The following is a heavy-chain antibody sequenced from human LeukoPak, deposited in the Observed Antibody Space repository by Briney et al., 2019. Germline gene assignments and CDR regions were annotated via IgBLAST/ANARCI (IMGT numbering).Heavy chain of an antibody. J-gene: IGHJ5*02. CDR3: ARDDAASYYSWFGT. V-gene: IGHV4-39*07. Sequence: SGTLSLTCIVSGGSIRTSSYYWGWIRQTPGKGLEWIGSIHYSGSTYYNSSLKSRVTISVESTQFSLNLMSVTPADTATYYCARDDAASYYSWFGTWGQGILVTVSS. D-gene: IGHD1-26*01. CDR1: GGSIRTSSYY. CDR2: IHYSGST.